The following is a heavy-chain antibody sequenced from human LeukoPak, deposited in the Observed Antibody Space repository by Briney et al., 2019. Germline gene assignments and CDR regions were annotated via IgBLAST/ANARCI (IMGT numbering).Heavy chain of an antibody. D-gene: IGHD5-12*01. Sequence: GGSLRLSCAASGFTFSSYGMPWVRQAPGKGLEWVAVISYDGSNKYYADSVKGRSTISRDNSKNTLYLQMNSLRAEDTAVYYCAKDWSIVATSAWFDPWGQGTLVTVSS. CDR3: AKDWSIVATSAWFDP. J-gene: IGHJ5*02. CDR1: GFTFSSYG. CDR2: ISYDGSNK. V-gene: IGHV3-30*18.